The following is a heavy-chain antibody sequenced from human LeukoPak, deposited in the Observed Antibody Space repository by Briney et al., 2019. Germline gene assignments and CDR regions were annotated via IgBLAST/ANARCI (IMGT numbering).Heavy chain of an antibody. V-gene: IGHV4-4*07. CDR2: IYTSANT. D-gene: IGHD3-10*01. Sequence: PSETLSLTCNVSGASISSYYWSWIRQPAGKGLEWIGRIYTSANTNYSPSFKSRATISIDRSKNQFSLDLPSVTAADTAVYYCARGHLGLSPWGQGTLVTVSS. CDR1: GASISSYY. J-gene: IGHJ5*02. CDR3: ARGHLGLSP.